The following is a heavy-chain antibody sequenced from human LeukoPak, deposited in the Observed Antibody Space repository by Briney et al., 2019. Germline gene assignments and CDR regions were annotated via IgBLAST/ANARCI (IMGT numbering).Heavy chain of an antibody. D-gene: IGHD5-24*01. Sequence: PSETLSLTCTVSGGSISSYYWSWIRQPPGKGLEWIGYIYYSGSTNYNPSLKSRVTISVDTSKNQFSLKLSSVTAADTAVYYCALGRDGYNYMGWYFDYWGQGTLVTVSS. CDR3: ALGRDGYNYMGWYFDY. J-gene: IGHJ4*02. CDR2: IYYSGST. V-gene: IGHV4-59*01. CDR1: GGSISSYY.